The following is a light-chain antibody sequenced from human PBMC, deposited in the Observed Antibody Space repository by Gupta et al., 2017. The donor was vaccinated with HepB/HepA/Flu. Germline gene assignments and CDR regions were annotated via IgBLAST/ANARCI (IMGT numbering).Light chain of an antibody. V-gene: IGLV1-40*01. Sequence: QSVLTQPPSVSGAPGQRVTISCSGSGSNIGAGYDVHGYQQLPGTAPKLLIDGNTNRPSGVPDRFSGFKSGTSASLTITGLQAEDEADFYCQSYDISRSVVVFGGGTKLTVL. CDR3: QSYDISRSVVV. CDR1: GSNIGAGYD. J-gene: IGLJ3*02. CDR2: GNT.